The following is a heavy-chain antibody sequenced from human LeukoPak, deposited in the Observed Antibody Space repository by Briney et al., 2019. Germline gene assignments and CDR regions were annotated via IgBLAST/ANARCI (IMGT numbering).Heavy chain of an antibody. Sequence: ASVKVSCKASGYTFTSYGISWVRQAPGQGLEWMGGFDPEDDEKMYAQKFQGRVTMTEDTSTDTAYMELSSLRSEDTAVYYCAAELSSGYFDYWGQGTLVTVSS. CDR3: AAELSSGYFDY. D-gene: IGHD3-22*01. V-gene: IGHV1-24*01. CDR1: GYTFTSYG. J-gene: IGHJ4*02. CDR2: FDPEDDEK.